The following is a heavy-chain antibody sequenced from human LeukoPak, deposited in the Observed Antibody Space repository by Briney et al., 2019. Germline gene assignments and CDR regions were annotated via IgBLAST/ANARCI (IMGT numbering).Heavy chain of an antibody. V-gene: IGHV3-30-3*01. Sequence: AGGSLRLSCAGSGFTFSSYGMDWVRQAPGKGREWGAVITDDGSNKYYADSVKGRFTISRDNSKNTLYLQMHSLRAEDTAVYYCARKVYGGTEYFQHWGQGTLVTVSS. J-gene: IGHJ1*01. D-gene: IGHD4-23*01. CDR2: ITDDGSNK. CDR3: ARKVYGGTEYFQH. CDR1: GFTFSSYG.